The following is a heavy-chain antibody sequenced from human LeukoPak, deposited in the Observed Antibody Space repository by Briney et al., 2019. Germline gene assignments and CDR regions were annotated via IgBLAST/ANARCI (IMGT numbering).Heavy chain of an antibody. J-gene: IGHJ4*02. CDR1: GYSISSGYY. V-gene: IGHV4-38-2*02. D-gene: IGHD2-15*01. CDR3: ARVRGNIVVVVAAPYHFDY. CDR2: IYHSGST. Sequence: SETLSLTCTVSGYSISSGYYWGWIRQPPGKGLEWIGSIYHSGSTYYNPSLKSRVTISVDTSKNQFSLKLSSVTAADTAVYYCARVRGNIVVVVAAPYHFDYWGQGTLATVSS.